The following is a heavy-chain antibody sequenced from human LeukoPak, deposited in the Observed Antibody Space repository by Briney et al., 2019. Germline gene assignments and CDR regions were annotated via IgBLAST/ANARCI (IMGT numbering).Heavy chain of an antibody. J-gene: IGHJ4*02. V-gene: IGHV3-48*03. D-gene: IGHD6-19*01. CDR2: ISSSGSTI. Sequence: PGGSLRLSCAASGFTFSSYEMNWVRQAPGKGLEWVSYISSSGSTIYYADSVKGRFTIPRDNATNSLYLQMNSLRAEDTAVYYCARGAGSGRNHFDYWGQGTLVTVSS. CDR1: GFTFSSYE. CDR3: ARGAGSGRNHFDY.